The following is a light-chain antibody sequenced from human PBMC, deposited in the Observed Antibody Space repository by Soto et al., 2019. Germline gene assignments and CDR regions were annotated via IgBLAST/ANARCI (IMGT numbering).Light chain of an antibody. V-gene: IGKV3-20*01. Sequence: ESVLTQSPGTLSLSPGERATLSCRASQSVSSGYLAWYQQKPGQAPRLLIYGASSRATGIPDRFRGSGSGTDFTLTINRLEPEDFAVYYCQQYGNSPLTFGGGTKVDIK. J-gene: IGKJ4*01. CDR1: QSVSSGY. CDR3: QQYGNSPLT. CDR2: GAS.